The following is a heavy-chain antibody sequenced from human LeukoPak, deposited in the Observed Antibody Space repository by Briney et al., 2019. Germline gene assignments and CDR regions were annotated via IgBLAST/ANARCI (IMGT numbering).Heavy chain of an antibody. CDR1: GGSISSGSYY. CDR3: ARICSGGSCYYYYYMDV. V-gene: IGHV4-61*02. J-gene: IGHJ6*03. Sequence: PSQTLSLTCTVSGGSISSGSYYWSWIRQPAGKGLEWIGRIYTSGSTNYNPSLKSRVTISVDTSKNQFSLKLSSVTAADTAVYYCARICSGGSCYYYYYMDVWGKGTTVTVSS. D-gene: IGHD2-15*01. CDR2: IYTSGST.